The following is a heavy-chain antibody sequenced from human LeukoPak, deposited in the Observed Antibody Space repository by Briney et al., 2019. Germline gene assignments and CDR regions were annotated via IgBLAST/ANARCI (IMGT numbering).Heavy chain of an antibody. Sequence: PGGSLRLSCAASGFTFSRYAMHWVRQAPGKGLEWVAVIWYDGSNQYYVDSVKGRFTISRDNSKKMLYLQMNSLRAEDTAVYYCARDWCYDSSGYLPYWGQGTLVIVSS. CDR3: ARDWCYDSSGYLPY. J-gene: IGHJ4*02. CDR2: IWYDGSNQ. D-gene: IGHD3-22*01. CDR1: GFTFSRYA. V-gene: IGHV3-33*01.